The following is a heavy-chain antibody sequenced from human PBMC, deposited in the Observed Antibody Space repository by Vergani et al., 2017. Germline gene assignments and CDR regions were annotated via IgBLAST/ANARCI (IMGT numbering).Heavy chain of an antibody. V-gene: IGHV4-59*01. CDR1: GGSISSYY. D-gene: IGHD3-10*01. CDR3: ARGGWFGDVFDY. CDR2: IYDSGST. Sequence: QVQLQESGPGLVKPSETLSLTCTVSGGSISSYYWSWIRQPPGKGLEWIGYIYDSGSTNYNPSLKSRVTISVDTSKNQFSLKLSSVTAADTAVYYCARGGWFGDVFDYWGQGTLVTVSS. J-gene: IGHJ4*02.